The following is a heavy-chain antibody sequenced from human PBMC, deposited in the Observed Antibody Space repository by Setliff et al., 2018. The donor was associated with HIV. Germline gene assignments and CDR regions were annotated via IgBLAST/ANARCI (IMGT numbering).Heavy chain of an antibody. Sequence: SETLSLTCAVSGYSISSGYYWGWIRQPPGKGLEWIGSIYHSGSSYYSPSLKSRVTLFLDSSKNQFSLTLNSLTAADTAVYYCARLAGQRTIAAADYFFDFWGQGALVTVSS. CDR1: GYSISSGYY. CDR3: ARLAGQRTIAAADYFFDF. CDR2: IYHSGSS. D-gene: IGHD6-13*01. J-gene: IGHJ4*02. V-gene: IGHV4-38-2*01.